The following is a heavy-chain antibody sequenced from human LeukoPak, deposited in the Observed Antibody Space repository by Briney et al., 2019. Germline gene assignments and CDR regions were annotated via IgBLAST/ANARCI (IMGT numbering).Heavy chain of an antibody. CDR2: ISYSGST. D-gene: IGHD3-22*01. CDR1: GGSISSGGYS. J-gene: IGHJ5*02. Sequence: PSETLSLTCAVSGGSISSGGYSWSWIRQPPGKGLEWIGYISYSGSTNYNPSLKSRVTISIDTSKNQFSLKLSSVTAADTAVYYCARHWWGGQEYYYDSNGPKSGPFDPWGQGTLVTVSS. V-gene: IGHV4-61*08. CDR3: ARHWWGGQEYYYDSNGPKSGPFDP.